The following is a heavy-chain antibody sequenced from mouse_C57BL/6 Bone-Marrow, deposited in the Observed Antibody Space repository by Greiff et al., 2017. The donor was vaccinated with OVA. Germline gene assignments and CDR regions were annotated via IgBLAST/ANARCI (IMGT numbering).Heavy chain of an antibody. CDR1: GYAFSSSW. D-gene: IGHD3-2*02. CDR2: IYPGDGDT. V-gene: IGHV1-82*01. J-gene: IGHJ3*01. CDR3: ASRQLRLRFAY. Sequence: VQGVESGPELVKPGASVKISCKASGYAFSSSWMNWVKQRPGKGLEWIGRIYPGDGDTNYNGKFKGKATLTADKSSSTAYMQLSSLTSEDSAVYFCASRQLRLRFAYWGQGTLVTVSA.